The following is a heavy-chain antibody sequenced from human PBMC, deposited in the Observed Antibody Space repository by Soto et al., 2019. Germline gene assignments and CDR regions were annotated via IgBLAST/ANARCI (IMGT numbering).Heavy chain of an antibody. Sequence: PGESLKISCKGSGYSFTSYWIGLVRQMPGKGLEWMGIIYPGDSDTRYSPSFQGQVTISADKSISTAYLQWSSLKASDTAMYYCARQQHVATIPFYYYYYGMDVWGQGTTVTVSS. J-gene: IGHJ6*02. CDR1: GYSFTSYW. D-gene: IGHD5-12*01. CDR2: IYPGDSDT. V-gene: IGHV5-51*01. CDR3: ARQQHVATIPFYYYYYGMDV.